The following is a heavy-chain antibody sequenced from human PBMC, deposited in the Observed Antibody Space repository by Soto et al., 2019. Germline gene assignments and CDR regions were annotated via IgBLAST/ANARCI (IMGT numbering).Heavy chain of an antibody. D-gene: IGHD3-3*01. CDR2: ISSSSSTI. Sequence: GGSLRLSCAASGFTFSSYSMNWVRQAPGEGLERVSYISSSSSTIYYADSVKGRFTISRDNAKISLYLQMNSLRDEDTAVYYCARDRQSYDFLSGYEYFDYWGQGTLVTVSS. V-gene: IGHV3-48*02. CDR3: ARDRQSYDFLSGYEYFDY. J-gene: IGHJ4*02. CDR1: GFTFSSYS.